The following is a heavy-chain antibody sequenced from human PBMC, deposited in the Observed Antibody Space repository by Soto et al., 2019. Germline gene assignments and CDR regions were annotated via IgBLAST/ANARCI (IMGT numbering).Heavy chain of an antibody. CDR3: ARAAYLYSSSWSSTYYYYYAMDV. CDR1: GGSISSSNW. D-gene: IGHD6-13*01. CDR2: IYHSGST. Sequence: SETLSLTCAVSGGSISSSNWWSWVRQPPGKGLEWIGEIYHSGSTNYNPSLKSRVTISVDKSKNQFSLKLSSVTAADTAVYYCARAAYLYSSSWSSTYYYYYAMDVWGHGTTFTVSS. J-gene: IGHJ6*02. V-gene: IGHV4-4*02.